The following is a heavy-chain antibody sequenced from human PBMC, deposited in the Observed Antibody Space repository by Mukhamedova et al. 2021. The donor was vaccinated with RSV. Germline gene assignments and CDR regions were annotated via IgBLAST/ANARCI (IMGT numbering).Heavy chain of an antibody. CDR3: TRGAPRIYGLFDC. Sequence: VRQTPGKGLEWISRSAYDGSKTFYADSVKGRFTVSRDNAKNIVYLQMDSLRGEDAAVYFCTRGAPRIYGLFDCWGQGTQVTVSS. CDR2: SAYDGSKT. V-gene: IGHV3-74*01. D-gene: IGHD3/OR15-3a*01. J-gene: IGHJ4*02.